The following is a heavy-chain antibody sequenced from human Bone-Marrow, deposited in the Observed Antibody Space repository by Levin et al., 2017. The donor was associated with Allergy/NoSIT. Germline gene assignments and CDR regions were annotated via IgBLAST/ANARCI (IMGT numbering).Heavy chain of an antibody. J-gene: IGHJ4*02. Sequence: PGGSLRLSCAASGFTFSSYAMSWVRQAPGKGLEWVSAISGSGGSTYYADPVKGRFTISRDNSKNTLYLQMNSLRAEDTAVYYCAKDRRGGYDLNFDYWGQGTLVTVSS. CDR1: GFTFSSYA. CDR3: AKDRRGGYDLNFDY. D-gene: IGHD5-12*01. V-gene: IGHV3-23*01. CDR2: ISGSGGST.